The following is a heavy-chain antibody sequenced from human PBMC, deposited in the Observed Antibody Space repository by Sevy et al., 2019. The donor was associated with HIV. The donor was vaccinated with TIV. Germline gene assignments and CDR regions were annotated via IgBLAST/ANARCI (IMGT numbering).Heavy chain of an antibody. V-gene: IGHV3-21*01. Sequence: GGSLRLSCAASGFTFSSHSMSWVRQAPGKGLEWVASISSTSSYIYHADSVKGRFTVSRDNAKNSLFLQMNNLRVDDTAVYYCAREAQVVGVDLDFWGQGTLVTVSS. J-gene: IGHJ4*02. CDR2: ISSTSSYI. D-gene: IGHD1-26*01. CDR3: AREAQVVGVDLDF. CDR1: GFTFSSHS.